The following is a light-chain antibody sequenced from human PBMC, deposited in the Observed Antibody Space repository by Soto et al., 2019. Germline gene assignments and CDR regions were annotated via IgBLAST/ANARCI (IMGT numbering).Light chain of an antibody. V-gene: IGKV1-39*01. Sequence: DIQMTQSPSSLSASVGDRVTITCRASQTISSFLNWYQQKPGKAPKLLIYSASTLQSGVPSRFSGSGSETDFALTISSLQPEDSATYFCQQSYSAPPTFGQGTRL. CDR2: SAS. J-gene: IGKJ5*01. CDR3: QQSYSAPPT. CDR1: QTISSF.